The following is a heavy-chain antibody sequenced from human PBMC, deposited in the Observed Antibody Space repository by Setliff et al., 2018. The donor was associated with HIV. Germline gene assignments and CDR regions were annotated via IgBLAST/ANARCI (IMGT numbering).Heavy chain of an antibody. CDR3: ARVETTVTSRLDY. Sequence: SETLSLTCTLSGVSINNSNWWSWVRQSPGKGLEWIGEIYHSGKTYYNPSLKSRVTISVDTSKNQFSLRLTSVTAADTAVYFCARVETTVTSRLDYWGQGTLVTVSS. D-gene: IGHD4-17*01. CDR2: IYHSGKT. V-gene: IGHV4-4*02. CDR1: GVSINNSNW. J-gene: IGHJ4*02.